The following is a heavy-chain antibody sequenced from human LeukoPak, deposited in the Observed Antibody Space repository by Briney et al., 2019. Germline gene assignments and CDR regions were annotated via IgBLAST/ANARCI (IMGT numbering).Heavy chain of an antibody. Sequence: GGSLRLSCAASGFTFSSYWMSWVRQAPGKGLEWVANIKQDGSEKYYVDSVKGRFTISRDNAKNSLYLQMNSLRAEDTAVYYCARNGELDYYYMDVWGKGTTVTVSS. D-gene: IGHD1-26*01. CDR3: ARNGELDYYYMDV. CDR1: GFTFSSYW. V-gene: IGHV3-7*01. J-gene: IGHJ6*03. CDR2: IKQDGSEK.